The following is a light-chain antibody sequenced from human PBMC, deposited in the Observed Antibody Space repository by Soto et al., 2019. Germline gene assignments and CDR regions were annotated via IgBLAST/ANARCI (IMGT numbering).Light chain of an antibody. V-gene: IGKV4-1*01. CDR3: QQYYRTPPT. Sequence: DIVMTQSPDSLAVSLGERATINCKSSQSVLYSSNNKNYLAWYQQRPGQPPKLLIYWASTRESGVPDRLSGSGSGTDFTLTISSLQAEDVAVYYCQQYYRTPPTFCQGTKLEIK. CDR1: QSVLYSSNNKNY. CDR2: WAS. J-gene: IGKJ2*01.